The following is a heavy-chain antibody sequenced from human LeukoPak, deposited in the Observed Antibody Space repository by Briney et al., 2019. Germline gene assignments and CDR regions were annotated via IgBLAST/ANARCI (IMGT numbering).Heavy chain of an antibody. CDR3: ARGAFDSSGQFDY. CDR1: GFTFSNYE. Sequence: PGGSLRLSCEASGFTFSNYEMNWVRQAPGQGLEWVSYISSSGITVYSADSVQGRFTISRDNAKNSLYLQMNSLRAEDTAVYYCARGAFDSSGQFDYWGQGTLVTVSS. D-gene: IGHD3-22*01. CDR2: ISSSGITV. V-gene: IGHV3-48*03. J-gene: IGHJ4*02.